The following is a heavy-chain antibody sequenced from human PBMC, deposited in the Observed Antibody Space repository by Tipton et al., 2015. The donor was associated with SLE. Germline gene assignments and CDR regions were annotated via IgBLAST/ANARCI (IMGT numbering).Heavy chain of an antibody. V-gene: IGHV4-39*07. CDR2: IFYNGNT. CDR3: ARGRPRATQAWGGYYYYMDV. D-gene: IGHD3-16*01. Sequence: TLSLTCTVSGGSISSSGYYWGWIRQPPGKGLEWIGSIFYNGNTYYSPSLKSRVTISLDTSKNQFSLKLNSVTAADTAVYYCARGRPRATQAWGGYYYYMDVWGKGTTVTVSS. J-gene: IGHJ6*03. CDR1: GGSISSSGYY.